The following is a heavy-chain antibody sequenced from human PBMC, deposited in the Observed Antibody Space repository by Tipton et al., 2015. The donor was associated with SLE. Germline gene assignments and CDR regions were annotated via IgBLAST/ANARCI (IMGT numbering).Heavy chain of an antibody. CDR2: IYDSGVT. V-gene: IGHV4-59*12. J-gene: IGHJ5*01. Sequence: TLSLTCTVSGGSMPTYYWTWIRRPPGKGLEWIGYIYDSGVTNYNPSLQRRVAISVDTSRNQFSLKLNSLTAADTAVYYCARDFGNVGRFDSWGQGTLVTVSS. D-gene: IGHD3-10*01. CDR3: ARDFGNVGRFDS. CDR1: GGSMPTYY.